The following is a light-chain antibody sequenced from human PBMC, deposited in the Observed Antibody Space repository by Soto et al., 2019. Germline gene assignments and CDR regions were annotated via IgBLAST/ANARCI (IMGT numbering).Light chain of an antibody. V-gene: IGLV1-40*01. CDR1: SSNIGAGYD. J-gene: IGLJ7*01. CDR2: GNS. Sequence: QSVLTQPPSVSGTPGQRVTISCTGSSSNIGAGYDVHWYQQPPGTPPKLLIYGNSNRPSGVPDRFSGSKSGTSASLAITGLQAEDEAEYYCQSYDSSLSGAVFGGGTQLTVL. CDR3: QSYDSSLSGAV.